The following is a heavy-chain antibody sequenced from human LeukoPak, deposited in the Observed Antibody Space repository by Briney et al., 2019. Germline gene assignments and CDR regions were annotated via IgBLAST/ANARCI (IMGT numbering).Heavy chain of an antibody. V-gene: IGHV3-23*01. Sequence: GGSLRLSCAASGFTFSSYAMSWVRQAPGKGLEWVSAISGSGGSTYYADSVKGRFTISRDNAKNSLYLQMNSLRAEDTAVYYCARDRGYSYGSPVDYWGQGTLVTVSS. CDR2: ISGSGGST. CDR3: ARDRGYSYGSPVDY. J-gene: IGHJ4*02. CDR1: GFTFSSYA. D-gene: IGHD5-18*01.